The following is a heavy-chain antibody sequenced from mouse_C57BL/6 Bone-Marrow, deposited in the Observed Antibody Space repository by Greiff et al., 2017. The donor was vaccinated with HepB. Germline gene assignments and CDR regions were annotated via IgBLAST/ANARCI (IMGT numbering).Heavy chain of an antibody. CDR3: ARAGGNYLYYFDY. Sequence: EESGPGLVKPSQSLSLTCSVTGYSITSGYYWNWIRQFPGNKLEWMGYISYDGSNNYNPSLKNRISITRDTSKNQFFLKLNSVTTEDTATYYCARAGGNYLYYFDYWGQGTTLTVSS. CDR1: GYSITSGYY. D-gene: IGHD2-1*01. V-gene: IGHV3-6*01. J-gene: IGHJ2*01. CDR2: ISYDGSN.